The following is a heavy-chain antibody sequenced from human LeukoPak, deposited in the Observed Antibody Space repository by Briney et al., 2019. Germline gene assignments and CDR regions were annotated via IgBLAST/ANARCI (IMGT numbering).Heavy chain of an antibody. D-gene: IGHD2-15*01. V-gene: IGHV4-59*12. CDR1: GGSISSYY. J-gene: IGHJ4*02. CDR3: ARGGWYYFDY. Sequence: SETLSLTCTVSGGSISSYYWSWIRQPPGKGLEWIGIIYYSGTTYYNPSLKSRVTISIDTSKNQFSLKLSSVTAADTAVYYCARGGWYYFDYWGQGTLVTVSS. CDR2: IYYSGTT.